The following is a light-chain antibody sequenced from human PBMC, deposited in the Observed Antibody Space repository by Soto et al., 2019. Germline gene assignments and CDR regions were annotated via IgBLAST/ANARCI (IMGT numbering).Light chain of an antibody. J-gene: IGKJ4*02. CDR3: QQSYSSPRT. CDR1: QSITTY. V-gene: IGKV1-39*01. CDR2: GAS. Sequence: DIQMTQSPSSLSASVGDRVTITCRASQSITTYLNWYQQKPGTAPRLLIYGASSLQSGGPSTFSGSGSGTDFALTITSLQPEDFATYYCQQSYSSPRTFGGGTKVEIK.